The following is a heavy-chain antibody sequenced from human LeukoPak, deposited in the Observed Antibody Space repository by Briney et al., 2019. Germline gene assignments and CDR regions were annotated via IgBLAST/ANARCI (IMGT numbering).Heavy chain of an antibody. Sequence: PGGSLRLSCAASGFTLRNYAMSWVRQAPGKGLEWVSAISGDTTYDADSVTGRFTISKDNSKNTLYLQMNSLRAEDTAVYYCAKVARATTHFDYWGQGTLVTVSS. CDR1: GFTLRNYA. J-gene: IGHJ4*02. CDR2: ISGDTT. CDR3: AKVARATTHFDY. V-gene: IGHV3-23*01. D-gene: IGHD5-24*01.